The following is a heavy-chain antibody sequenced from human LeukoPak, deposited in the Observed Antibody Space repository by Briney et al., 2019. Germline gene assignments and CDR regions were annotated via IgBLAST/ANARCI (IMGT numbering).Heavy chain of an antibody. CDR2: IYYSGST. CDR1: GGSISSSSYY. Sequence: SVTLSLTCTVSGGSISSSSYYWGWIRQPPGKGLEWIGSIYYSGSTYYNPSLKSRVTKSVDTSKNQFSLKLTSVTAADTAVYYCAREAGYYGSGSYSGAFDIWGQGTMVTVSS. J-gene: IGHJ3*02. V-gene: IGHV4-39*02. CDR3: AREAGYYGSGSYSGAFDI. D-gene: IGHD3-10*01.